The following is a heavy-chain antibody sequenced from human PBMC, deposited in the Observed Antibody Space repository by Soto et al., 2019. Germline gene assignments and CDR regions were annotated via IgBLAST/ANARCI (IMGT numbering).Heavy chain of an antibody. V-gene: IGHV1-69*01. CDR1: GGTFSSYA. J-gene: IGHJ6*02. D-gene: IGHD6-13*01. CDR2: IIPIFGTA. CDR3: ARGSQQLVPLLYYYYGMDV. Sequence: QVQLVQSGAEVKKPGSSVKVSCKASGGTFSSYAISWVRQAPGQGLEWMGGIIPIFGTANYAQKFQGRVTITADESTSTAYMELSSLRSEDTAVYYCARGSQQLVPLLYYYYGMDVWGQGTTVTVSS.